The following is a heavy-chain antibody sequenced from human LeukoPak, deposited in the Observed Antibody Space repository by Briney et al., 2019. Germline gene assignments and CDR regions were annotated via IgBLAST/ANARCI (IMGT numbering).Heavy chain of an antibody. V-gene: IGHV4-39*01. Sequence: PSETLSLTCTVSGGSISSSTYYWGWIRQPPGKGLEWIGTIYYSGSTSSNPSLKSRVTISVDTSKNQFSLKLSSVTAADTAVYYCASAYCSGTSCYCDYWGQGTLVTVSS. CDR1: GGSISSSTYY. D-gene: IGHD2-15*01. J-gene: IGHJ4*02. CDR2: IYYSGST. CDR3: ASAYCSGTSCYCDY.